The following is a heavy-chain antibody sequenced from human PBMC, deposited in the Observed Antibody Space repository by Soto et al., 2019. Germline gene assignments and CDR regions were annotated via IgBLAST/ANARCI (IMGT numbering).Heavy chain of an antibody. CDR1: GGSISSYY. Sequence: SETLSLTCTVSGGSISSYYWSWIRQPPGKGLEWIGYIYYTGSTNYNPSLKSRVTISIDTSKKQFSLKLSSVTAADTAVYYCARRSIYGDYADYWGQGTLVTVSS. CDR2: IYYTGST. CDR3: ARRSIYGDYADY. D-gene: IGHD4-17*01. V-gene: IGHV4-59*01. J-gene: IGHJ4*02.